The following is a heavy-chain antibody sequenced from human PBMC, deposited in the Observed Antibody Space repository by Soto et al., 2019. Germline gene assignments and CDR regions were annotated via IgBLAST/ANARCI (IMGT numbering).Heavy chain of an antibody. D-gene: IGHD3-22*01. J-gene: IGHJ6*02. CDR2: ISGSGGST. Sequence: PGGSLRLSCVASGFTFSSYGMHWVRQAPGKGLEWVTAISGSGGSTYYADSVKGRFTISRDNSKNTLYLQMNSLRAEDTAVYYCAANRGYNYYYGMDVWGQGTTVTVSS. CDR3: AANRGYNYYYGMDV. V-gene: IGHV3-23*01. CDR1: GFTFSSYG.